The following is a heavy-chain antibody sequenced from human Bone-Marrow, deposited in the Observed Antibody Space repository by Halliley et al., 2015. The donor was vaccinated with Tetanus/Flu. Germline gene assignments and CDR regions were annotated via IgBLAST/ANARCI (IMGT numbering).Heavy chain of an antibody. CDR2: IKSKSDGGTP. CDR3: ATDGGSFFDY. Sequence: SLRLSCTVSGFTFSQVWMSWVRQLPGKGLEWVGRIKSKSDGGTPNYAAPVEGRFSIPRDDSRKTLFLQMNSLKSEDTGLYFCATDGGSFFDYWGQGTLVTVSS. D-gene: IGHD6-13*01. V-gene: IGHV3-15*01. J-gene: IGHJ4*02. CDR1: GFTFSQVW.